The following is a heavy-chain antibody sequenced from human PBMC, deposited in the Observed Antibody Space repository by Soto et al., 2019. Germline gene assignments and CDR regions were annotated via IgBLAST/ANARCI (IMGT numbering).Heavy chain of an antibody. D-gene: IGHD3-22*01. Sequence: QVQLVQSGAEVKKPGSSVKVSCKASGGTFSSYAISWVRQAPGQGLEWMGGIIPIFGTANYAQKFQGRVTITADESTSTAYMELSSLRSEDTAVYYCARDPTYYDSSGYLYYYYGMDVWGRGTTVTVSS. CDR2: IIPIFGTA. J-gene: IGHJ6*02. CDR3: ARDPTYYDSSGYLYYYYGMDV. CDR1: GGTFSSYA. V-gene: IGHV1-69*01.